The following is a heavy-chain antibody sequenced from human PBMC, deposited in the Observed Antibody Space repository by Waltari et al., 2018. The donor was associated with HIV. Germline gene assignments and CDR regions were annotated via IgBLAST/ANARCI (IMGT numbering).Heavy chain of an antibody. J-gene: IGHJ4*02. V-gene: IGHV3-33*01. CDR3: AREGHYYGSGRFGGDY. Sequence: QVQLVESGGGVVQPGRSLRLSCAASGFTFSTSGMHWVRQAPGKGLEWVEGIWYDGSNKYYADSVKGRLTISRDNSKNTVYLQINRLRAEDTAVYYCAREGHYYGSGRFGGDYWGQGTLVTVSS. CDR2: IWYDGSNK. D-gene: IGHD3-10*01. CDR1: GFTFSTSG.